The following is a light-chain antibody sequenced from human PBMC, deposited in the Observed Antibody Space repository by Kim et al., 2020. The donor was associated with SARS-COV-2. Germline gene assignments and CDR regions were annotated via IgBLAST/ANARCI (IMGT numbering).Light chain of an antibody. J-gene: IGLJ2*01. CDR1: KLGDKY. CDR3: QAWDSSTVV. CDR2: QHS. Sequence: SYELTQPPSVSVSPGQTASITCSGDKLGDKYACWYQQKPGQSPVLVIYQHSKRPSGIPERFSGSNSGNTATLTISGTQAMDEADYYCQAWDSSTVVFGGGTQRTVL. V-gene: IGLV3-1*01.